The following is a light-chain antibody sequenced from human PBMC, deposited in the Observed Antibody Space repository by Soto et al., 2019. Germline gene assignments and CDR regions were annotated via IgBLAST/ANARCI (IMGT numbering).Light chain of an antibody. Sequence: DIVMTQTPLASPVTLGQPASISCRSSQRLVHSDGNTYLSWLHQRPGQPPRLLIYQISNRFSGVPDRFSCSGTGADFTLRISRVEAEDVGVYYCMQATQFPHTFGQGTKLEIQ. CDR3: MQATQFPHT. CDR1: QRLVHSDGNTY. CDR2: QIS. V-gene: IGKV2-24*01. J-gene: IGKJ2*01.